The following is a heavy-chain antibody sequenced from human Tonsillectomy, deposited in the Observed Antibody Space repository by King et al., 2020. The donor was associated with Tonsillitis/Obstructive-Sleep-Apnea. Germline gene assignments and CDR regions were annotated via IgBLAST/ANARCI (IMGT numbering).Heavy chain of an antibody. CDR2: IYYSGST. CDR1: GGSISSDY. D-gene: IGHD3-22*01. J-gene: IGHJ4*02. V-gene: IGHV4-59*01. Sequence: QLQESGPGLVKPSETLSLTCTVSGGSISSDYWSWIRQPPGKELEWIGNIYYSGSTNSNPSLKSRVTISLDTSKNQFSLKLSSVTAADTAVYYCARAYYYVSSGYQTSYYFDYWGQGTLVTVSS. CDR3: ARAYYYVSSGYQTSYYFDY.